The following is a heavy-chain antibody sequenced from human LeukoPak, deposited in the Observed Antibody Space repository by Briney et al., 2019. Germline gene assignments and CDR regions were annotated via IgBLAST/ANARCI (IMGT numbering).Heavy chain of an antibody. J-gene: IGHJ4*02. V-gene: IGHV3-23*01. D-gene: IGHD2-21*02. CDR1: GFTFSSYA. CDR3: AKDLRVTPTPYYLDY. CDR2: ISGSGGST. Sequence: PGGSLRLSCAASGFTFSSYAMSWVRQAPGKGLEWVSAISGSGGSTYYADSVKGRFTISRDNSKNTLYLQMNSLRAEDTAVYYCAKDLRVTPTPYYLDYWGQGTLVTVSS.